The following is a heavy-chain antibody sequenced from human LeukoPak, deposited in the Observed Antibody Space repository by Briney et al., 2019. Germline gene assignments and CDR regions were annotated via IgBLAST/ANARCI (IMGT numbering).Heavy chain of an antibody. CDR3: ARDWQYYDNIWGSYRHFHY. CDR1: GFPFTGYY. D-gene: IGHD3-16*02. CDR2: INPNSGGT. V-gene: IGHV1-2*02. Sequence: ASVKVSCKASGFPFTGYYMHWVRQAPGLGLEWMGWINPNSGGTNYAKKFQGRVTMTRDTSSSTAYMGLSSLRSDDTAVYYCARDWQYYDNIWGSYRHFHYWGQGTLVTVSS. J-gene: IGHJ4*02.